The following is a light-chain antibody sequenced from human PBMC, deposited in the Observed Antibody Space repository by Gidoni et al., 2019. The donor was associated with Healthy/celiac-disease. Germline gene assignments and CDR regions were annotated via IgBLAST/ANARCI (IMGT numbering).Light chain of an antibody. CDR3: QQYNNWPLTLT. Sequence: EIVMTQSPATLSVSPGESATLSCRASQSVSSNLAWYQHKPGQSPRLLIYGASTRATGIPARFSGSGSGTEFTLTISSLQSEDFAVYYCQQYNNWPLTLTFGGGTKVEIK. CDR2: GAS. J-gene: IGKJ4*01. CDR1: QSVSSN. V-gene: IGKV3-15*01.